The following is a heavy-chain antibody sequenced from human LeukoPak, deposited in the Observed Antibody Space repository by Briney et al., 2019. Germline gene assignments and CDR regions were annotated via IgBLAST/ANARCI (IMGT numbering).Heavy chain of an antibody. D-gene: IGHD2-2*01. CDR2: ITADST. Sequence: PGGFLRLSCAASGFTFSSYAMSWVRQAPGKGLDWVSTITADSTYYADSVKGRFTIPRDNSKNTLYLQTNSLRAEDTAVYYCAKGGTGYCSSNSCLYYFDYWGQGTLVTVSS. CDR3: AKGGTGYCSSNSCLYYFDY. V-gene: IGHV3-23*01. CDR1: GFTFSSYA. J-gene: IGHJ4*02.